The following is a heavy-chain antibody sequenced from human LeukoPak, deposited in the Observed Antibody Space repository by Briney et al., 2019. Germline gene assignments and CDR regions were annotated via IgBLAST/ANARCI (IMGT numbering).Heavy chain of an antibody. V-gene: IGHV3-23*01. J-gene: IGHJ4*02. CDR1: GFTFSSYG. D-gene: IGHD1-7*01. CDR2: VTGSGGST. Sequence: GGSLRLSCAASGFTFSSYGLSWVRQAPGKGLEWVSAVTGSGGSTYYADSVKGRFTISRDNSKNTLYLQMNSLGAEDTAVYYCAKDVTGTTLVLDYWGQGTLVTVSS. CDR3: AKDVTGTTLVLDY.